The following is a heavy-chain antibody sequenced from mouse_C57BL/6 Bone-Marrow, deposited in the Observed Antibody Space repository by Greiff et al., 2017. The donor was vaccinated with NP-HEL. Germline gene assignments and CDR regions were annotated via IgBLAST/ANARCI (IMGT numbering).Heavy chain of an antibody. V-gene: IGHV5-6*01. J-gene: IGHJ3*01. D-gene: IGHD1-1*01. Sequence: EVQLVQSGADLVKPGVSLTLSCAASGFTFTSYGMPWVRQTPDKRLEWVATISSGGSYTYYPHTVKGRSTISRDNAKNTLYLQMRSRKSEDKAVYYYERRGYYGRNYDYWGQGTLVTVSA. CDR3: ERRGYYGRNYDY. CDR1: GFTFTSYG. CDR2: ISSGGSYT.